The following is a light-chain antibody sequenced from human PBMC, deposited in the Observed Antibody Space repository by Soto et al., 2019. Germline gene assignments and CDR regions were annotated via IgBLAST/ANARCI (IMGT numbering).Light chain of an antibody. CDR3: SSYTSSTTLL. V-gene: IGLV2-14*01. CDR1: SSDY. Sequence: QSVLTQPASVSGSPGQSITISCTGTSSDYVSWYQQHPGRAPKLMIYEVTNRPLGVSNRFSGSKSGNTASLTISGLQAEDEADYYCSSYTSSTTLLFGGGTKATV. CDR2: EVT. J-gene: IGLJ2*01.